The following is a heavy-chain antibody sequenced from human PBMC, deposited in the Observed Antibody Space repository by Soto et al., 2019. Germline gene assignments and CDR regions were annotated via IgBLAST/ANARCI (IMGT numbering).Heavy chain of an antibody. CDR1: GFTFSSYS. V-gene: IGHV3-21*01. D-gene: IGHD5-18*01. Sequence: PGGSLRLSCAASGFTFSSYSMNWVRQAPGKGLEWVSSISSTSVYIYYADSVKGRFTISRDKAKNSLYLQMNSLRAEDTAVYYCARSVDTGRDYYYYYGMDVWGQGTTVTVS. CDR3: ARSVDTGRDYYYYYGMDV. J-gene: IGHJ6*02. CDR2: ISSTSVYI.